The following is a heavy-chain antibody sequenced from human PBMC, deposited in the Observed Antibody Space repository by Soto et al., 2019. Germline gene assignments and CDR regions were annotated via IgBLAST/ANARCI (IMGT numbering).Heavy chain of an antibody. D-gene: IGHD4-17*01. CDR2: MNPNSGNT. CDR3: ARGGLGDYTLSPPRYYYYYYMDV. J-gene: IGHJ6*03. V-gene: IGHV1-8*01. CDR1: GYTFTSYD. Sequence: ASVKVSCKASGYTFTSYDINWVRQATGQGLEWMGWMNPNSGNTGYAQKFQGRVTMTRDTSISTAYMELSSLRSEDTAVYYCARGGLGDYTLSPPRYYYYYYMDVWGKGTTVTVSS.